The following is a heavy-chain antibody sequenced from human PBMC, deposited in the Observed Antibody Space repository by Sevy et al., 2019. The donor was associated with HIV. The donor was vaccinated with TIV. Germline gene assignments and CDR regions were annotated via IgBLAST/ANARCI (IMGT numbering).Heavy chain of an antibody. CDR1: GASFSGYY. V-gene: IGHV4-34*01. J-gene: IGHJ4*02. D-gene: IGHD3-3*01. CDR3: ARSWFLEWLPLDY. Sequence: SETLSLTCAVYGASFSGYYWTWIRQPPGKGLEWIGEINYSGSTNYNPSLKSRVTISVDTSKNQFSLKLSSVTAADTAVYYCARSWFLEWLPLDYWGQGTLVTVSS. CDR2: INYSGST.